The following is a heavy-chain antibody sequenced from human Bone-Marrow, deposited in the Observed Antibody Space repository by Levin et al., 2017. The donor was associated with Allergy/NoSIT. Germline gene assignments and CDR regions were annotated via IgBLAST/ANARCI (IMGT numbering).Heavy chain of an antibody. V-gene: IGHV5-51*01. CDR3: AKGSDTIGYYFDY. Sequence: GESLKISCKTSSDSSAKYWIGWVRQVPGKGLEWMGIIYPGDSDTRYNPSFQAQVTISADKSINTAYLQWSSLRTSDTATYYCAKGSDTIGYYFDYWGQGTLVTVSS. CDR2: IYPGDSDT. D-gene: IGHD3-22*01. J-gene: IGHJ4*02. CDR1: SDSSAKYW.